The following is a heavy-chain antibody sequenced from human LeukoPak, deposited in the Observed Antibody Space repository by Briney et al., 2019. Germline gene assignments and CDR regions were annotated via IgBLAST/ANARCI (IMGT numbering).Heavy chain of an antibody. Sequence: GGSLRLSCAASGFTFSSYAMGWVRQAPGKGLEWVSGISGSGDNTYYADSVKGRFTISRDNSKNMLYLQMNSLRAEDTAICYCATGGAALAAYYWGQGTLVTVSS. CDR1: GFTFSSYA. D-gene: IGHD1-26*01. V-gene: IGHV3-23*01. CDR3: ATGGAALAAYY. CDR2: ISGSGDNT. J-gene: IGHJ4*02.